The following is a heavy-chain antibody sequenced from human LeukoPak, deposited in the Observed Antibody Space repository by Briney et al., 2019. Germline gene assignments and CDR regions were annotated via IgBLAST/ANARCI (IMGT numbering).Heavy chain of an antibody. V-gene: IGHV4-59*01. J-gene: IGHJ3*02. Sequence: SETLSLTCAVSGDSISTYYWSWIRQPPGKGLEWIGYIYSSGTTNNNPSPRSRVTISLDTSKNQFSLRLSSVTAADTALYYCARVRNYPDAFDIWSHGTMVTVSS. D-gene: IGHD3-16*02. CDR1: GDSISTYY. CDR3: ARVRNYPDAFDI. CDR2: IYSSGTT.